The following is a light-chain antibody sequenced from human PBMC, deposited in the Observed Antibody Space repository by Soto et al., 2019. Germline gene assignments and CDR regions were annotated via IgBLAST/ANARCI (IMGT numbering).Light chain of an antibody. CDR3: CSYAGSYTWV. V-gene: IGLV2-14*01. CDR2: EVT. CDR1: NSDIGSYNY. Sequence: QSALTQPASVSGSPGQSITISCTGSNSDIGSYNYVSWYQQHPGKAPKLLIYEVTNRASGISSRFSGSKSGSTASLTISGLLPEDEADYYCCSYAGSYTWVFGGGTQLTVL. J-gene: IGLJ3*02.